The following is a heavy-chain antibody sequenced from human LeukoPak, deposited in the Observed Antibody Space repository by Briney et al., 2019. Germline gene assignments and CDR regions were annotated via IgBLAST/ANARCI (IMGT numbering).Heavy chain of an antibody. CDR2: ISAYNGNT. CDR3: ARDRVSLWFGELLY. V-gene: IGHV1-18*01. D-gene: IGHD3-10*01. Sequence: ASVKVSCKASGYRFTSYGISWVRQAPGQGLVWMGWISAYNGNTNYVQKLQGRVTMTTDTSTSTAYMELRSLRSDDTAVYYCARDRVSLWFGELLYWGQGTLVTVSS. CDR1: GYRFTSYG. J-gene: IGHJ4*02.